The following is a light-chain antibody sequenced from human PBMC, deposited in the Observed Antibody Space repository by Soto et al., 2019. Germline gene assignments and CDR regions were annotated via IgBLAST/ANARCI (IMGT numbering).Light chain of an antibody. J-gene: IGKJ2*01. V-gene: IGKV1-9*01. Sequence: DIQLTQSPSFLSASVEDRVTISCRASYDISSSLAWYQQEPGKPPKLLIYHSSTLQTGVPSTFTGSGSGRKFTLTISGLEFGDFATYFCQQLSHYPYTFGQGTKLEI. CDR2: HSS. CDR3: QQLSHYPYT. CDR1: YDISSS.